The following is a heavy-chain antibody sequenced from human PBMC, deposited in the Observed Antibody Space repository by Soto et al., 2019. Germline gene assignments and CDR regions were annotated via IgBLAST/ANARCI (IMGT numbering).Heavy chain of an antibody. CDR2: ISSSSSYI. CDR3: ARGTTPLTTPYDY. D-gene: IGHD4-4*01. J-gene: IGHJ4*02. CDR1: GFTFSSYS. V-gene: IGHV3-21*01. Sequence: GGSLRLSCAASGFTFSSYSMNWVRQAPGKGLEWVSSISSSSSYIYYADSVKGRFTISRDNAKNSLYLQMNSLRAGDTAVYYCARGTTPLTTPYDYWGQGTLVTVSS.